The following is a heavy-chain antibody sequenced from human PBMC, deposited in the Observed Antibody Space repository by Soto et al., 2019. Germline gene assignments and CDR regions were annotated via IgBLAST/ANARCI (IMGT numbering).Heavy chain of an antibody. CDR2: INHSGST. J-gene: IGHJ5*02. V-gene: IGHV4-34*01. CDR3: ARGPAVQLERRGNWFDP. CDR1: GGSFSGYY. D-gene: IGHD1-1*01. Sequence: QVQLQQWGAGLLKPSETLSLTCAVYGGSFSGYYWSWIRQPPGKGLEWIGEINHSGSTNYIPSLKSRVTISVDTSKNQFSLKLSSVTAADTAVYYCARGPAVQLERRGNWFDPWGQGTLVTVSS.